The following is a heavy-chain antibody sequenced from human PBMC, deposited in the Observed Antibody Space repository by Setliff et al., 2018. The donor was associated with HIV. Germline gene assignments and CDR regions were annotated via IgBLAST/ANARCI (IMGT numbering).Heavy chain of an antibody. CDR1: GGTFSSYA. J-gene: IGHJ4*02. CDR3: ARVLLGYYYDSSGYHFDY. D-gene: IGHD3-22*01. V-gene: IGHV1-18*01. CDR2: ISAYNGNT. Sequence: ASVKVSCKASGGTFSSYAISWVRQAPGQGLEWMGWISAYNGNTNYAQKVQGRVTMTTDTSTNTAYMELRSLRSDDTAVYYCARVLLGYYYDSSGYHFDYWGQGTLVTVSS.